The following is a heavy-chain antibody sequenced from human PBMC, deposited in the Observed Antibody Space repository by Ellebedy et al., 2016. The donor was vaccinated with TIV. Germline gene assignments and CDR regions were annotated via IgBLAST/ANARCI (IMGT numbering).Heavy chain of an antibody. J-gene: IGHJ2*01. CDR1: GFPFSYNY. V-gene: IGHV3-66*01. D-gene: IGHD3-10*02. Sequence: GGSLRLSCAASGFPFSYNYMNWVRQAPGKGPEWVSGIYTDDTTYYADSVKGRFTISRDNAKNTLYLHIDSLRTEDTAVYYCARASFYDVDLSGWYFDLWGRGTLVTVSS. CDR3: ARASFYDVDLSGWYFDL. CDR2: IYTDDTT.